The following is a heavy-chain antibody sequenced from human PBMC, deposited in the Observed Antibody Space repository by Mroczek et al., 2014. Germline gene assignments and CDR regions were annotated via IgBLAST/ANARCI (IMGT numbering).Heavy chain of an antibody. CDR3: ARVPSGASRYYGSVPHYFDY. J-gene: IGHJ4*02. Sequence: QVQLVESGPGLVKPSETLSLTCTVSGGSISSSSYYWGWIRQPPGKGLEWIGSIYYSGSTYYNPSLKSRVTISVDTSKNQFSLKLSSVTAADTAVYYCARVPSGASRYYGSVPHYFDYWGQGTLVTVSS. CDR1: GGSISSSSYY. CDR2: IYYSGST. D-gene: IGHD3-10*01. V-gene: IGHV4-39*01.